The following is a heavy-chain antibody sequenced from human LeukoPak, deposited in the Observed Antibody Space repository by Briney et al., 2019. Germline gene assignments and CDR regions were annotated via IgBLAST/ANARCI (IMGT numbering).Heavy chain of an antibody. D-gene: IGHD6-13*01. CDR3: ARHLRAAAGRRIFDY. J-gene: IGHJ4*02. V-gene: IGHV4-39*01. CDR2: IYYSGST. Sequence: SETLSLTCTVSGGSISSSSYYWGWIRQPPGKGLEWIGSIYYSGSTYYNPSLKSRVTISVDTSKNQFSLKLSSVTAADTAVYYCARHLRAAAGRRIFDYWGQGTLVTVSS. CDR1: GGSISSSSYY.